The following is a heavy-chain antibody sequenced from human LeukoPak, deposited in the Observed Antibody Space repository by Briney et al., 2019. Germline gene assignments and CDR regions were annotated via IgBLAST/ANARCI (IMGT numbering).Heavy chain of an antibody. CDR2: INPNSGGT. CDR3: ASLLLRFGESILHDAFDI. D-gene: IGHD3-10*01. Sequence: ASVKVSCKASGYTFTGYYMHWVRQAPGQGLEWMGRINPNSGGTNYAQKFQGRVTMTRDTSISTAYMELSRLRSDDTAVYYCASLLLRFGESILHDAFDIWGQGTMVTVSS. V-gene: IGHV1-2*06. J-gene: IGHJ3*02. CDR1: GYTFTGYY.